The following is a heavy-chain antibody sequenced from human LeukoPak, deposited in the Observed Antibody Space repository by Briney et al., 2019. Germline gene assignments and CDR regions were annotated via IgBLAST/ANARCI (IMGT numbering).Heavy chain of an antibody. CDR2: IYHSGST. V-gene: IGHV4-38-2*02. Sequence: SETLSLTCTVSGYSISSGYYWGWIRQPPGKGLEWIGSIYHSGSTYYNPSLKSRVTISVDTSKNQFSLKLSSVTAADTAVYYCARDSHSSGYLNDAFDIWGQGTMVTVSS. CDR3: ARDSHSSGYLNDAFDI. D-gene: IGHD3-22*01. J-gene: IGHJ3*02. CDR1: GYSISSGYY.